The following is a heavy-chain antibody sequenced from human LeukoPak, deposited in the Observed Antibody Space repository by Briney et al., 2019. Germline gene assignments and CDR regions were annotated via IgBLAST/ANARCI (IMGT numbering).Heavy chain of an antibody. CDR3: ARDGEVYYYGSGSYFDY. D-gene: IGHD3-10*01. CDR2: ISAYNGNT. V-gene: IGHV1-18*01. J-gene: IGHJ4*02. Sequence: ASVKVSCKASGYTFTSYGISWVRQAPGQGLEWMGWISAYNGNTNYAQKLQGRVTMTTDTSTSTAYMELRSLRSDDTAVYYCARDGEVYYYGSGSYFDYWGQGTLVTVPS. CDR1: GYTFTSYG.